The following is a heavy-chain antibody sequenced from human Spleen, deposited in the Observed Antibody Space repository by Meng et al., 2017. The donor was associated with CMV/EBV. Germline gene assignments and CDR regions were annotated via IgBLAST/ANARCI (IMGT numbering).Heavy chain of an antibody. V-gene: IGHV1-2*02. D-gene: IGHD2-2*01. J-gene: IGHJ6*02. CDR2: INPDSGDT. Sequence: ASVKVSCKASGYTFTAYYIHWVRQAPGQGLEWMGWINPDSGDTNFAQRFQGRVTMTRDTSTSTVYMELSSLRSEDTAVYYCARAGSVVPAAIDQFIYYYYGMDVWGQGTTVTVSS. CDR1: GYTFTAYY. CDR3: ARAGSVVPAAIDQFIYYYYGMDV.